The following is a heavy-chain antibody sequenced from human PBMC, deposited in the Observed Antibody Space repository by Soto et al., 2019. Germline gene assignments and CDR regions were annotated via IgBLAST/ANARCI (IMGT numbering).Heavy chain of an antibody. CDR2: ITSSSIYI. CDR1: GFTFSSYS. CDR3: ASEQWAGGMDV. J-gene: IGHJ6*02. V-gene: IGHV3-21*01. D-gene: IGHD6-19*01. Sequence: EVQLVESGGGLVKPGGSLRLSCAASGFTFSSYSMNWVRQAPGKGLEWVSSITSSSIYIYYADSVKGRFTISRDNAKNSLYLQMNSLRAEDTAVYYCASEQWAGGMDVWGQGTTVTVSS.